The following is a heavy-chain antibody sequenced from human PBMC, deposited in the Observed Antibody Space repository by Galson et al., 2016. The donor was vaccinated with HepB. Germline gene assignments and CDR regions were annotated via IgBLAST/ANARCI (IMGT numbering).Heavy chain of an antibody. Sequence: SGYTFSTFYVHWVRQAPGQGLEWIGRIMPNGGGTIYAQNLQGRVTVTGDTSTSTVYMELSSLISEDTAVYYCARDGHKWDFDYWGQGSLVTVSS. D-gene: IGHD1-26*01. CDR3: ARDGHKWDFDY. CDR2: IMPNGGGT. J-gene: IGHJ4*02. V-gene: IGHV1-46*01. CDR1: GYTFSTFY.